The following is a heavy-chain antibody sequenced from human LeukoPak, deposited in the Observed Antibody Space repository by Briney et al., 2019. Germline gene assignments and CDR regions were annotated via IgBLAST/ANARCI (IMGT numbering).Heavy chain of an antibody. Sequence: AGGSLRLSCAASGFIFSSYSMNWVRQAPGKGLEWVSSISSSSSYIYYADSVKGRFTISRDNAKNSLYLQMNSLRAEDTAVYYCARATGKYSSSSMLASLDYFDYWGQGTLVTVSS. CDR2: ISSSSSYI. CDR3: ARATGKYSSSSMLASLDYFDY. CDR1: GFIFSSYS. J-gene: IGHJ4*02. V-gene: IGHV3-21*01. D-gene: IGHD6-6*01.